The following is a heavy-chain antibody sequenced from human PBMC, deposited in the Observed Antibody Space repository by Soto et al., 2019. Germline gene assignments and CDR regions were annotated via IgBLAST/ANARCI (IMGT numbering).Heavy chain of an antibody. J-gene: IGHJ4*02. CDR3: ARDRGYYDSSGYNFDY. CDR1: GYTFTSYA. Sequence: QVQLVQSGAEEKKPGASVKVSCKASGYTFTSYAISWVRQAPGQGLEWMGGIIPIFGTANYAQKFQGRVTITADESTSTAYMELSSLRSEDTAVYYCARDRGYYDSSGYNFDYWGQGTLVTVSS. D-gene: IGHD3-22*01. CDR2: IIPIFGTA. V-gene: IGHV1-69*13.